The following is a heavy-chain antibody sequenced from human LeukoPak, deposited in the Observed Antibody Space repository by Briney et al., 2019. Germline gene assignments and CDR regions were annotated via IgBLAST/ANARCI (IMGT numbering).Heavy chain of an antibody. Sequence: SETLSLTCTVSGGSISSYYWSWIRQPPGKGLEWIGYINYSGSTNYNPSLKSRVTISVDTSRNQLSPKLTSVTAADTAVYYCARATDSNGWLFDYWGQGTLVTVSS. D-gene: IGHD6-19*01. CDR2: INYSGST. CDR3: ARATDSNGWLFDY. J-gene: IGHJ4*02. CDR1: GGSISSYY. V-gene: IGHV4-59*01.